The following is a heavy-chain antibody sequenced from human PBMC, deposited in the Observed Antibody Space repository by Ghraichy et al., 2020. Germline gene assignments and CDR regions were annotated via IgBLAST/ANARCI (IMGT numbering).Heavy chain of an antibody. J-gene: IGHJ4*02. CDR3: ARLISGLDYYFDY. D-gene: IGHD3-10*01. CDR1: GYTFTSYA. V-gene: IGHV1-3*01. CDR2: INAGNGNT. Sequence: ASVKVSCKASGYTFTSYAMHWVRQAPGQRLEWMGWINAGNGNTKYSQKFQGRVTITRDTSASTAYMELSSLRSEDTAVYYCARLISGLDYYFDYWGQGTLVTVSS.